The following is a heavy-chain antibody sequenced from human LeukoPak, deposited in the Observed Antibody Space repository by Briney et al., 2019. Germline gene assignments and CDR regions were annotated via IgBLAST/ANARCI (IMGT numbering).Heavy chain of an antibody. Sequence: ASVKVSCKASGYTFTGYYIHWVRQAPGQGLEWMGWINPQNTGTNYAQKFQDRVTMTRDTSIRTAYMVLIRLKSDDTAVFYCARGGPLEWGPDAFDLWGQGTMVTVSS. CDR2: INPQNTGT. J-gene: IGHJ3*01. CDR1: GYTFTGYY. V-gene: IGHV1-2*02. D-gene: IGHD1-1*01. CDR3: ARGGPLEWGPDAFDL.